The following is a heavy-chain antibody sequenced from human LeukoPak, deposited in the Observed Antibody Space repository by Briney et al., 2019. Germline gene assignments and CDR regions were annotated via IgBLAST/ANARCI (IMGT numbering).Heavy chain of an antibody. J-gene: IGHJ4*02. V-gene: IGHV3-21*01. CDR1: GFTFSDCD. CDR3: GRAFPPLRTAAAGDY. CDR2: ISYRTSHI. Sequence: GGSLRLSCTASGFTFSDCDMNWFRQAPGKGLEWVSSISYRTSHIYYADSVKGRFTISRDNAKNSLYLQMDSLRAEDTAVYFCGRAFPPLRTAAAGDYWGQGTWSPSPQ. D-gene: IGHD6-13*01.